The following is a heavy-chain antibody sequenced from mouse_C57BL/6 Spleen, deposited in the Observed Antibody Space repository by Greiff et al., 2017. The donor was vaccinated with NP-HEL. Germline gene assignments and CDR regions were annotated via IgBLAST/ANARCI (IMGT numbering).Heavy chain of an antibody. J-gene: IGHJ4*01. CDR1: GFTFSSYA. Sequence: DVKLVESGGGLVKPGGSLKLSCAASGFTFSSYAMSWVRQTPEKRLEWVATISDGGSYTYYPDNVKGRFTISRDNAKNNLYLQMSHLKSEDTAMYYCARDEGSDYYAMDYWGQGTSVTVSS. CDR3: ARDEGSDYYAMDY. V-gene: IGHV5-4*01. CDR2: ISDGGSYT.